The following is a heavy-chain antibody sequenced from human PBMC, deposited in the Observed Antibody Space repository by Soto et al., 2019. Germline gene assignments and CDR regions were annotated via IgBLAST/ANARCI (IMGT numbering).Heavy chain of an antibody. CDR1: GYSFTSYW. J-gene: IGHJ6*02. V-gene: IGHV5-10-1*01. CDR2: IDPSDSYT. CDR3: ARHWSRHCSGGSCYSYYYYGMDV. D-gene: IGHD2-15*01. Sequence: PGESLKISCNGSGYSFTSYWISWVRQMPGKGLEWMGRIDPSDSYTNYSPSFQGHVTISADKSISTAYLQWSSLKASDTAMYYCARHWSRHCSGGSCYSYYYYGMDVWGQGTTVTVSS.